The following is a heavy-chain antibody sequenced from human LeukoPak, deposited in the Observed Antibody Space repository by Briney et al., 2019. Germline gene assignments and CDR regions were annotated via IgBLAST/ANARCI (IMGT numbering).Heavy chain of an antibody. CDR3: AKDSFYALDV. CDR2: ISGSGDSP. J-gene: IGHJ3*01. CDR1: RFTFSSYG. Sequence: GGSLRLSCVGSRFTFSSYGMSWVRQAPGKGLEWVSGISGSGDSPYYADSARDRFTISRDNSKNTLYLQMNSLRAEDTAIYYCAKDSFYALDVWGQGTMVTVSS. V-gene: IGHV3-23*01.